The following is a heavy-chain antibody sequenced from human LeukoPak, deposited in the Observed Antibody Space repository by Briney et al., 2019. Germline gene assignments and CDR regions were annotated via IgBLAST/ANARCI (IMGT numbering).Heavy chain of an antibody. V-gene: IGHV4-34*01. J-gene: IGHJ4*02. CDR2: INHSGNI. CDR1: GGSSSGYY. D-gene: IGHD3-22*01. CDR3: AILYASSGYYYFDY. Sequence: SETLSLTCAVYGGSSSGYYWSWIRQPPGKGLEWIGEINHSGNINYNPSLKSRVSISKDTSKNQFSLKLSSVTAADTAVYYCAILYASSGYYYFDYWGQGTLVTVSS.